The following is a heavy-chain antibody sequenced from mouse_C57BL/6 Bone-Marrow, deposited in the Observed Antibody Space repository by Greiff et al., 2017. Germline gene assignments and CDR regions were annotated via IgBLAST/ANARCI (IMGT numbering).Heavy chain of an antibody. V-gene: IGHV5-6*02. D-gene: IGHD1-1*01. CDR2: ISSGGSYT. CDR1: GFTFSSYG. J-gene: IGHJ3*01. CDR3: ARHPYGSSPWFAY. Sequence: DVMLVESGGDLVKPGGSLKLSCAASGFTFSSYGMSWVRQTPDKRLEWVATISSGGSYTYYPDSVKGRFTISRDNAKNTLYLQMSSLKSEDTAMYYCARHPYGSSPWFAYWGQGTLVTVSA.